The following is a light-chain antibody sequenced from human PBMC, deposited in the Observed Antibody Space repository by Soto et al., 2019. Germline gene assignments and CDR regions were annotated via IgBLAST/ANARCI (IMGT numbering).Light chain of an antibody. CDR3: LSFDSSLSVV. CDR1: NIGSKS. CDR2: DDS. J-gene: IGLJ2*01. V-gene: IGLV3-21*02. Sequence: SYELTQPPSVSVAPGQTARITCGGNNIGSKSVHWYQQKPGQAPVLVVYDDSDRPSGIPERFSGSNSGTSASLAITGLQAEDEADYYCLSFDSSLSVVFGGGTKLTVL.